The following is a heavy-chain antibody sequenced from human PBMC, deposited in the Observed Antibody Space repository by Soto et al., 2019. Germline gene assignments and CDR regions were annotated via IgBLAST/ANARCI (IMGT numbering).Heavy chain of an antibody. D-gene: IGHD1-7*01. CDR2: VNHSGST. V-gene: IGHV4-34*01. CDR3: ARRKRDWNYGSSPFGWFDP. CDR1: GGSFIGYY. J-gene: IGHJ5*02. Sequence: QVQLQQWGAGLLKPSETLSLTCTLYGGSFIGYYWSWIRQPPGKGLEWIGDVNHSGSTNYNPSLKSRVTVSIDTSKNQFSLKLRSVTAADTAVYYCARRKRDWNYGSSPFGWFDPWGQGTPVTVSS.